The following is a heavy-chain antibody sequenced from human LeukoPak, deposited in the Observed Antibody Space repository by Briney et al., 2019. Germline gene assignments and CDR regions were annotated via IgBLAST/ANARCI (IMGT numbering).Heavy chain of an antibody. D-gene: IGHD5-12*01. CDR3: VSPTADYPFLYYFDS. Sequence: PGGSLRLSCAASGFSFSSYSIHWVRQAPGKGLKWVAVISSDGNSKNFALSVKGRFAISRDNSKNTLFLQMNNLRSEDTALYYCVSPTADYPFLYYFDSWGQGTLVTVSS. J-gene: IGHJ4*02. CDR2: ISSDGNSK. CDR1: GFSFSSYS. V-gene: IGHV3-30*09.